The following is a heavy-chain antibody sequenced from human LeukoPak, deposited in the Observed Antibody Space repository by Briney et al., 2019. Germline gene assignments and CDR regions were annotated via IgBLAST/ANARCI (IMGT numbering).Heavy chain of an antibody. Sequence: PSETLSLTCTVSGGSISPYYWSWIRQPPGKGLEWIGYIRYSGNSNYNPSLESRVTISIDTSKNQFSLRLSSVTAADTAIYYCARSPIIGGDNYVILYDSWGQGALVTVSP. V-gene: IGHV4-59*08. CDR3: ARSPIIGGDNYVILYDS. D-gene: IGHD5-24*01. J-gene: IGHJ4*02. CDR1: GGSISPYY. CDR2: IRYSGNS.